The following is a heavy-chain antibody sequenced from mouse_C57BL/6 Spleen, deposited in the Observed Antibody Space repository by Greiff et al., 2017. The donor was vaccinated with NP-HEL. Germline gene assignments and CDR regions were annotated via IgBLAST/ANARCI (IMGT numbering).Heavy chain of an antibody. CDR1: GYAFTNYL. V-gene: IGHV1-54*01. D-gene: IGHD2-4*01. J-gene: IGHJ4*01. Sequence: VQLQQSGAELVRPGTSVKVSCKASGYAFTNYLIEWVKQRPGQGLEWIGVINPGSGGTNYNEKFKGKATLTADKSSSTAYMQLSSLTSEDSAVYFCARRTITKAMDYWGQGTSVTVSS. CDR2: INPGSGGT. CDR3: ARRTITKAMDY.